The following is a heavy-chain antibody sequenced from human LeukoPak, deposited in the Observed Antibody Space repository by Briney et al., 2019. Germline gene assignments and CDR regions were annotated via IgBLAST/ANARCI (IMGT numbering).Heavy chain of an antibody. CDR1: GGSISSYY. Sequence: SETLSLTCIVSGGSISSYYWSWIRQPPGKGLEWIGYIYYSGSTNYNPSLKSRVTISVDTSKNQFSLKLSSVTAADTAVYYCASLSWGSSSWNDIDYGGREPLVTVSS. D-gene: IGHD6-13*01. CDR3: ASLSWGSSSWNDIDY. V-gene: IGHV4-59*08. CDR2: IYYSGST. J-gene: IGHJ4*02.